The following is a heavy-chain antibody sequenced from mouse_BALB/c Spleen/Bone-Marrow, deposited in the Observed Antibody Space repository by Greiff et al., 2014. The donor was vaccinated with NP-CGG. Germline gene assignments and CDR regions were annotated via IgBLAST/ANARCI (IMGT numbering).Heavy chain of an antibody. Sequence: VKLMESGAELVRPGASVTLSCKASGYKFTDYEMHWVKQTPVHGLEWIGPIDPETGGTAYNQNFKGKATLTADRSSTTAYMELRSLTSEDSAVYYCTREGIYFGYDVPMDYWGQGTSVTVSS. V-gene: IGHV1-15*01. CDR2: IDPETGGT. D-gene: IGHD2-2*01. CDR3: TREGIYFGYDVPMDY. J-gene: IGHJ4*01. CDR1: GYKFTDYE.